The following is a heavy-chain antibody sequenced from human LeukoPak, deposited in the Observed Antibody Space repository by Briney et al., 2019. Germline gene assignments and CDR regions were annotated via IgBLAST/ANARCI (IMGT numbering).Heavy chain of an antibody. V-gene: IGHV3-23*01. CDR2: ISGSGGST. J-gene: IGHJ3*02. Sequence: AISGSGGSTYYADSVKGRFTISRDNSKNTLYLQMNSLRAEDTAVYYCARAGRSGSGWMWSAFGIWGQGTMVTVSS. D-gene: IGHD6-19*01. CDR3: ARAGRSGSGWMWSAFGI.